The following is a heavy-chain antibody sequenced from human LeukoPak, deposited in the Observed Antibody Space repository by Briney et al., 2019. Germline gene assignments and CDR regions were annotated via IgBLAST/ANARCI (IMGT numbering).Heavy chain of an antibody. CDR1: GFTFSSYS. CDR2: ISSSSSTI. D-gene: IGHD3-10*01. J-gene: IGHJ4*02. Sequence: GGSLRLSCAASGFTFSSYSMNWVRQAPGKGLKWVSYISSSSSTIYYADSVKGRFTISRDNAKNSLYLQMNSLRAEDTAVYYCARVTYGSGTYGAFDYWGQGTLVTVSS. CDR3: ARVTYGSGTYGAFDY. V-gene: IGHV3-48*01.